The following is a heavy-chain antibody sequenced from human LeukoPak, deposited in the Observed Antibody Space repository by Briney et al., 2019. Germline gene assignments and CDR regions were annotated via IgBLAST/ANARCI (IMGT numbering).Heavy chain of an antibody. CDR2: ISYDGSNK. CDR3: ASYHGYGSS. D-gene: IGHD5-12*01. V-gene: IGHV3-30*04. J-gene: IGHJ4*02. CDR1: GFTFSSYA. Sequence: GRSLRLSCAASGFTFSSYAMHWVRQAPGKGLEWVAVISYDGSNKYYADSVKGRFTISRDNSKNTLYLQMNSLRAEDTAVYYCASYHGYGSSWGQGTLVTVSS.